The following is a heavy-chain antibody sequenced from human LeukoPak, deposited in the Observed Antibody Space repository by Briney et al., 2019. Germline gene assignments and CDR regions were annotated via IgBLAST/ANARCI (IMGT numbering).Heavy chain of an antibody. CDR3: ARASGTYYDILTGYYSPITYYYYGMDV. Sequence: ASVKVSCKASGYTFTSYGISRVRQAPGQGLEWMGWISAYNGNTNYAQKLQGRVTMTTDTSTSTAYMELRSLRSDDTAVYYCARASGTYYDILTGYYSPITYYYYGMDVWGQGTTVTVS. D-gene: IGHD3-9*01. J-gene: IGHJ6*02. CDR2: ISAYNGNT. V-gene: IGHV1-18*01. CDR1: GYTFTSYG.